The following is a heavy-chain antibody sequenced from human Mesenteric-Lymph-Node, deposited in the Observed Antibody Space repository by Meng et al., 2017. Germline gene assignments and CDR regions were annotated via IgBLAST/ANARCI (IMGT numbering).Heavy chain of an antibody. CDR3: ARVRIVYDYVWGSYRYWEKGAFDI. J-gene: IGHJ3*02. Sequence: SETLSLTCTVSGGSISSYYWSWIRQPAGKGLEWIGRIYTSGSNNYNPSLKSRVTMSVDTSKNQFSLKLSSVTAADTAVYYCARVRIVYDYVWGSYRYWEKGAFDIWGQGTMVTVS. D-gene: IGHD3-16*02. CDR2: IYTSGSN. V-gene: IGHV4-4*07. CDR1: GGSISSYY.